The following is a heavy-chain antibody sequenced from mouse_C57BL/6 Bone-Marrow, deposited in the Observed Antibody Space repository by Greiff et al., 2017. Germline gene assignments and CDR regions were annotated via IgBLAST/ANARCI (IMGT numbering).Heavy chain of an antibody. CDR3: ARVITTVVANWYVDV. V-gene: IGHV1-59*01. CDR2: IDPSDSYT. D-gene: IGHD1-1*01. Sequence: VQLQQPGAELVRPGTSVKLSCKASGYTFTSYWMHWVKQRPGQGLEWIGVIDPSDSYTNYNQKFKGKATLTVDTSSSTAYMQLSSLTSEDSAVYDGARVITTVVANWYVDVWGTGTTVTVSS. CDR1: GYTFTSYW. J-gene: IGHJ1*03.